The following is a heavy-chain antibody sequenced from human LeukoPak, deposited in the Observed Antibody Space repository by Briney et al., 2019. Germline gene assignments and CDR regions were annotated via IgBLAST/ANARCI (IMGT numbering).Heavy chain of an antibody. D-gene: IGHD3-10*01. CDR3: TSGPLYYYYYMDV. CDR1: GFTFSSYA. Sequence: GGSLRLSCAASGFTFSSYAMSWVRQAPGKGLEWVSGINWNGGSTGYGDSVKGRFTISRDNAKNSLYLQMNSLRAEDTALYYCTSGPLYYYYYMDVWGKGTTVTVSS. V-gene: IGHV3-20*04. J-gene: IGHJ6*03. CDR2: INWNGGST.